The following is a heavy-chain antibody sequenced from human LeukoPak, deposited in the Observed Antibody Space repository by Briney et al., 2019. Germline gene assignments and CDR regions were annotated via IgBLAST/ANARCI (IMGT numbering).Heavy chain of an antibody. V-gene: IGHV3-33*01. Sequence: PGGSLRLSCAASGFRFSTYGMHWVRQSPGEGLEWVAVIYYDGNQKYYGDSVKGRFTVSRDISESMLYLQMSSLGADDTAVYYCARGGVATAWGAFDVWGQGTTVIVSS. J-gene: IGHJ3*01. CDR1: GFRFSTYG. CDR3: ARGGVATAWGAFDV. CDR2: IYYDGNQK. D-gene: IGHD4-23*01.